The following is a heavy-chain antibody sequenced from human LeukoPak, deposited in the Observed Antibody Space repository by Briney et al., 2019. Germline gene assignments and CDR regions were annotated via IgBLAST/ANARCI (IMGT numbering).Heavy chain of an antibody. CDR2: ISRSGSTK. Sequence: GGSLRLSCAASGFTFSDYNMRWIRQAPGKGLEWVSSISRSGSTKYYADSVKGRFTISRDNAKNSLFLQMNSLRAEDTAVYYCARVLRYCSGGSCYSVYWGQGTLVTVSS. J-gene: IGHJ4*02. CDR1: GFTFSDYN. V-gene: IGHV3-11*01. CDR3: ARVLRYCSGGSCYSVY. D-gene: IGHD2-15*01.